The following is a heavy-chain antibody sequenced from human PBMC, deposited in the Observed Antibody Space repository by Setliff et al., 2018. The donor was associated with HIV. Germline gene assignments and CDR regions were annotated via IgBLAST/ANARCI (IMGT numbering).Heavy chain of an antibody. Sequence: GGSLRLSCAASGFTFSNYGMHWVRQAPGKGLEWVSSIISSSTNIYYADSVKGRFTISRDTAKNSLYLQMNSLRAEDTAVYYCARVRDYYDSGAQAFDIWGQGTMVTVSS. CDR2: IISSSTNI. CDR1: GFTFSNYG. J-gene: IGHJ3*02. V-gene: IGHV3-21*01. D-gene: IGHD3-22*01. CDR3: ARVRDYYDSGAQAFDI.